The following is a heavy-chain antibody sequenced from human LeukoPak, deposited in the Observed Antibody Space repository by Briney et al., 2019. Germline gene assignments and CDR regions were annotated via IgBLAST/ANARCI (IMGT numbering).Heavy chain of an antibody. J-gene: IGHJ3*02. V-gene: IGHV4-59*01. D-gene: IGHD2-15*01. CDR3: AREVGRLSDAFDI. CDR1: LGSISSYF. CDR2: IYYTGRT. Sequence: SETLSLTCTLSLGSISSYFWSWIRQPPGKGVEWIGYIYYTGRTNYNPSLKSRVTISVDTSKNQFSLRLSSVTAADTAVYYCAREVGRLSDAFDIWGQGTMVTVSS.